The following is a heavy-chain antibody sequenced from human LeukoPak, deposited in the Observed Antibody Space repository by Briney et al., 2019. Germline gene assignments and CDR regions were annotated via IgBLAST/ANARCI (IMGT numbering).Heavy chain of an antibody. V-gene: IGHV4-59*01. CDR1: GGSISSYY. CDR2: IYYSGST. J-gene: IGHJ6*03. CDR3: ARDYWGGSHYYYMDV. D-gene: IGHD3-16*01. Sequence: KPSETLSLTCTVSGGSISSYYWSWIRQPPGKGLEWIGYIYYSGSTNYNPSLKSRVTISVDTSKNQFSLKLSSVTAADTAVYYCARDYWGGSHYYYMDVWGKGTTVTISS.